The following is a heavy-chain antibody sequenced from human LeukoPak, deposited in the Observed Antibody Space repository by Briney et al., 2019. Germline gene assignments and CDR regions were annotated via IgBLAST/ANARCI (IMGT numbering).Heavy chain of an antibody. CDR2: MNPNSGNT. D-gene: IGHD2-2*02. CDR1: GYTFTSYD. CDR3: ARGRYCTSTTCFTSESHYYYGMDV. Sequence: ASVKVSCKASGYTFTSYDINWVRQASGQGLEWLGWMNPNSGNTGYAQKFQGRVTMTRNTSISTAYMELSSLRSEDTAVYYCARGRYCTSTTCFTSESHYYYGMDVRGQGTTVTVSS. V-gene: IGHV1-8*01. J-gene: IGHJ6*02.